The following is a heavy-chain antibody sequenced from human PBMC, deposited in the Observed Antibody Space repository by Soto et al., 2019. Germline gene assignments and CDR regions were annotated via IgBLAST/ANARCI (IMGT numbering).Heavy chain of an antibody. CDR1: GGSISSYY. J-gene: IGHJ4*01. CDR3: ARAIRRGGGFDY. V-gene: IGHV4-59*01. Sequence: QVQLQESGPGLVKPSETLSLTCTVSGGSISSYYWSWIRQPPGKGLACIGYIYHRGTTNYSPSLKSRVTISTHMSKNQFSLKLISVTAADAAVYYCARAIRRGGGFDYWRHGTLVTASS. D-gene: IGHD3-10*01. CDR2: IYHRGTT.